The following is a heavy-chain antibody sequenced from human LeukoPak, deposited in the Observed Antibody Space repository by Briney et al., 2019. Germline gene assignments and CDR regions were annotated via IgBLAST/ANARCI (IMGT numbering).Heavy chain of an antibody. CDR2: IYYSGST. CDR1: GGSISSSNYY. CDR3: ARHGEGSEWLRRVRGWFDP. D-gene: IGHD5-12*01. J-gene: IGHJ5*02. Sequence: TSETLSLTCTVSGGSISSSNYYWGWIRQPPGMGLEWIGNIYYSGSTYYNPSLKSRVTISVDTSKNQFSLKLTSVTAADTAVYYCARHGEGSEWLRRVRGWFDPWGQGTLVTVSS. V-gene: IGHV4-39*01.